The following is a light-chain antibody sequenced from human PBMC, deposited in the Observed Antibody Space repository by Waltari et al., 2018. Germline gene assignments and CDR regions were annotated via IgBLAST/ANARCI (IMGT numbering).Light chain of an antibody. CDR1: QNIDNY. CDR2: SES. J-gene: IGKJ5*01. Sequence: DILMTQSPSSLSATVGDRLTITCRASQNIDNYLNWYQQRPGRAPKLLIYSESTLQSGVPPRFSGSGSGTEFTLTITNLQPEEFATYYCQQTYSTPTVTFGQGTRLDIK. V-gene: IGKV1-39*01. CDR3: QQTYSTPTVT.